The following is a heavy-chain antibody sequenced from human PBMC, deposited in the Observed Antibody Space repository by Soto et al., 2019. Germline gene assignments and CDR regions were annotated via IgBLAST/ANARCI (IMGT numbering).Heavy chain of an antibody. CDR1: GYAFSNND. Sequence: VQLVQSGAEVKKPGASVKVSCQASGYAFSNNDISWVRQGTGQGLEWMGWMNPNSGNGSYAQKFQGRVTMTRHNSTSTAYMELSSLTSDDTAIYYCASMATSGTLNWFDPWGQGTLVTLSS. J-gene: IGHJ5*02. V-gene: IGHV1-8*01. CDR2: MNPNSGNG. CDR3: ASMATSGTLNWFDP.